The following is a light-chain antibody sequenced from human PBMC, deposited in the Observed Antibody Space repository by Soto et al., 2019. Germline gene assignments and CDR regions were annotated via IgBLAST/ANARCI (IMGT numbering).Light chain of an antibody. CDR1: SSDVGGYNY. CDR2: DVS. CDR3: SSSTRSSTLYV. J-gene: IGLJ1*01. V-gene: IGLV2-14*01. Sequence: QSVLTQPASVSGSPGQSITISCTGTSSDVGGYNYVSWYQQHPGKAPKLMIYDVSNRPSGVSNRFSGSKSGNTASLTISGRQAEDEAAYYCSSSTRSSTLYVFGTGTKLTV.